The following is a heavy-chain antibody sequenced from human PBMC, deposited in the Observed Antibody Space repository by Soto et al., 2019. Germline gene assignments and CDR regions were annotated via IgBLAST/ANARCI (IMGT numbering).Heavy chain of an antibody. V-gene: IGHV1-58*01. CDR3: ANGHSRGPFDF. Sequence: SVKVSCKASGFTFSSSAVQWVRQARGQRLEWIGWIVVGSGSTNYAQNFQERVTITRDMSTSTAYMELSSLRSADTAVYYCANGHSRGPFDFWGQGTLVTVSS. CDR1: GFTFSSSA. CDR2: IVVGSGST. J-gene: IGHJ4*02. D-gene: IGHD3-22*01.